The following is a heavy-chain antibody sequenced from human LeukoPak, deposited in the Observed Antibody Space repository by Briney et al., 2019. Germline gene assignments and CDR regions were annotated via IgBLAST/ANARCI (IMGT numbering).Heavy chain of an antibody. CDR3: ARDGGIAAAGYYYYGMDV. Sequence: GGSLRLSCAASGFTFSSYAMSWVRQAPGKGLEWVSAISGSGGSTYYADSVKGRFTISRDNAKNSLYLQMNSLRAEDTAVYYCARDGGIAAAGYYYYGMDVWGQGTTVTVSS. J-gene: IGHJ6*02. CDR2: ISGSGGST. V-gene: IGHV3-23*01. CDR1: GFTFSSYA. D-gene: IGHD6-13*01.